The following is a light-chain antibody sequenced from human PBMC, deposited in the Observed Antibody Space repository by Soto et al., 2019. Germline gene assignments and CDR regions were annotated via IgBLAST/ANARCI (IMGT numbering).Light chain of an antibody. Sequence: DIQMTQSPSSLSASVGDTVTITCRASENISRYLNWYQQKVGKAPKLLIYAASSLQSAVPFRFSGSGSGTDFTLTISSLLPEDFATYYCHQSHSFPYTFGQGTNVEIK. CDR2: AAS. J-gene: IGKJ2*01. CDR3: HQSHSFPYT. CDR1: ENISRY. V-gene: IGKV1-39*01.